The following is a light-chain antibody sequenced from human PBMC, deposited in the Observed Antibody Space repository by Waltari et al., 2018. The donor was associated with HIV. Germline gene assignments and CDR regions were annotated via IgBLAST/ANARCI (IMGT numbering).Light chain of an antibody. CDR1: QSVSSGY. CDR2: GAS. CDR3: QQYGNSPPYT. Sequence: EIVLTQSPGTLSLSPGERATLSCRASQSVSSGYLAWYQQKPGQAPRVLIDGASSRATGIPDRFSGSGSGTDFTLTISRLEPEDFAVYYCQQYGNSPPYTFGQVTKLEIK. V-gene: IGKV3-20*01. J-gene: IGKJ2*01.